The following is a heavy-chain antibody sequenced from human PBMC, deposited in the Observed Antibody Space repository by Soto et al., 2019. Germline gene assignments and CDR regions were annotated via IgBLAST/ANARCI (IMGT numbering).Heavy chain of an antibody. Sequence: QVQLQQWGAGLLKPSETLSLTCAVYGGSFSGYYWTWIRQSPEKGLEWIGEVNHSGTTYYNPSLKTRVTISVHTPKNQFSLKMSSVTAADTAVYYCARGIGYCSSMNCYSSRRLRFDSWGQGTLVTVSS. V-gene: IGHV4-34*01. J-gene: IGHJ4*02. CDR2: VNHSGTT. D-gene: IGHD2-2*01. CDR3: ARGIGYCSSMNCYSSRRLRFDS. CDR1: GGSFSGYY.